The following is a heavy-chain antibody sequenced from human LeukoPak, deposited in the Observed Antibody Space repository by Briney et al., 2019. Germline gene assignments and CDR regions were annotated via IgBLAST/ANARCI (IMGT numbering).Heavy chain of an antibody. CDR3: ARDTPNYDSSGYRSDAFDI. J-gene: IGHJ3*02. Sequence: ASVNFCCKASGYNLTIYGISWVRHAPGQGHEWSGWISSFIGTTNYEPTLQCRVTMPTDTSTSTAYMELRSLRSDDTAVYYCARDTPNYDSSGYRSDAFDIWGQGTMVTVSS. V-gene: IGHV1-18*01. D-gene: IGHD3-22*01. CDR1: GYNLTIYG. CDR2: ISSFIGTT.